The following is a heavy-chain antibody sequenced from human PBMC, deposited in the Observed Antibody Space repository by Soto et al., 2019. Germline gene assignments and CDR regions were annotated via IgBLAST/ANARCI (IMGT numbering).Heavy chain of an antibody. CDR1: GFIFNNYA. CDR2: ISASGSRT. D-gene: IGHD4-17*01. J-gene: IGHJ3*01. CDR3: GKDPNGDYVGGFEF. V-gene: IGHV3-23*01. Sequence: PGGSLRLSCAASGFIFNNYAMSWVRQAPGKGLEWVSGISASGSRTFYADSVKGRFTVSRDSSKNTLSLQMDSLRAEDTAVYFCGKDPNGDYVGGFEFWGPGTMVTVSS.